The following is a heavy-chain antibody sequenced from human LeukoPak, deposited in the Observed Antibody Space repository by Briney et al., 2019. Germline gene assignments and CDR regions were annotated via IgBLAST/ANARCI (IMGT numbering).Heavy chain of an antibody. CDR1: GGSISSSSYY. D-gene: IGHD3-22*01. J-gene: IGHJ3*02. CDR3: ARPRITMIVEAFDI. Sequence: SETLSLTCTVSGGSISSSSYYWGWIRQPPGKGLEWIGSIYYSGSTYYNPSLKSRVTISVDTSKNPFSLKLSSVTAADTAVYYCARPRITMIVEAFDIWGQGTMVTVSS. V-gene: IGHV4-39*01. CDR2: IYYSGST.